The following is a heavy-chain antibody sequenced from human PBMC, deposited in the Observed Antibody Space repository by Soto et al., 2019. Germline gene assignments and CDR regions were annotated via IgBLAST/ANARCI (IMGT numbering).Heavy chain of an antibody. CDR3: ASGGTGIVGATPFDY. CDR2: IYHSGST. CDR1: GGSISSGGYS. V-gene: IGHV4-30-2*01. D-gene: IGHD1-26*01. Sequence: SETLSLTCAVSGGSISSGGYSWSWIRQPPGKGLEWIGYIYHSGSTYYNPSLKSRVTISVDRSKNQFSLKLSSVTAADTAVYYSASGGTGIVGATPFDYWGQGTLVTVSS. J-gene: IGHJ4*02.